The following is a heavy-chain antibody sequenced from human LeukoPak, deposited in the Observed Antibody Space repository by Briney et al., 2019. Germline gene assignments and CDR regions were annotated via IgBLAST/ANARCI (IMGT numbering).Heavy chain of an antibody. CDR1: GGSFSGYY. CDR3: AGAGGRYCSGGSCYFVS. J-gene: IGHJ4*02. D-gene: IGHD2-15*01. Sequence: NPSETLSLTCAVYGGSFSGYYWSWIRQPPGKGLEWIGEINHSGSTNYNPSLKSRVTISVDTSKNQFSLKLSSVTAADTAVYYCAGAGGRYCSGGSCYFVSWGQGTLVTVSS. V-gene: IGHV4-34*01. CDR2: INHSGST.